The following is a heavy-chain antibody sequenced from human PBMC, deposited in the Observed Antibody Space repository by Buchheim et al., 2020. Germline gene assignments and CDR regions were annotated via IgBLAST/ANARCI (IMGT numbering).Heavy chain of an antibody. CDR1: GGSFSGYF. J-gene: IGHJ4*02. CDR2: FNHGGSP. V-gene: IGHV4-34*01. CDR3: ARGWGAAAKFDY. D-gene: IGHD3-16*01. Sequence: QVQLQQWGAGQLKPSETLSLTCAVYGGSFSGYFWSWIRQPPGKGLEWIGEFNHGGSPNYNPSLKSRVTISLDPSKNKISLRLTSMTAADTAVYYCARGWGAAAKFDYWGQG.